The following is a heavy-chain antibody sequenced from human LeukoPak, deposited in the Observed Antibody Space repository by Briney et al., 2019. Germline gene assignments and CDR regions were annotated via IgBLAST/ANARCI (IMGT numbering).Heavy chain of an antibody. J-gene: IGHJ6*03. V-gene: IGHV1-2*02. CDR1: GYTFTDYY. Sequence: ASVKVSCKASGYTFTDYYMHWVRLTPGQGLEWMGWISPDSGDTIYAQNFQGRVTMTRDTSISTAYMELSRLRSDDTAVYYCARDYDILTGYYAYYYMDVWGKGTTVTISS. D-gene: IGHD3-9*01. CDR3: ARDYDILTGYYAYYYMDV. CDR2: ISPDSGDT.